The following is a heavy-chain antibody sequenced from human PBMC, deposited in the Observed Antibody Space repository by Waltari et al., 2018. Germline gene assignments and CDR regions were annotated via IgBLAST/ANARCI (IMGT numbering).Heavy chain of an antibody. CDR2: VSFEETTQ. CDR1: GFNFNDYG. CDR3: ASVTGTGY. V-gene: IGHV3-30*03. J-gene: IGHJ4*02. Sequence: QVHLVESGGGVVQPGGPLRLSCPGSGFNFNDYGMHWVRQAPGKGREWLAVVSFEETTQYYADSVKGRFTISRDKSMNTVYVEMNSLRPDDTAMYYCASVTGTGYWGQGTLVTVSS. D-gene: IGHD1-1*01.